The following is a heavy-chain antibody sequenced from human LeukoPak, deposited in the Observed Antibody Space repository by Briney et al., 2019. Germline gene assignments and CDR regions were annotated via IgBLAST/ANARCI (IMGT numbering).Heavy chain of an antibody. V-gene: IGHV3-33*01. CDR2: IWYDGSNK. CDR3: ARDTYDILTGYSISPFEY. Sequence: GGSLRLSCAASGFTFSSCGMHWVRQAPGKGLEWVAVIWYDGSNKYYADSVKGRFTISRDNSKNTLYLHIHSLRVEDTDVYYCARDTYDILTGYSISPFEYWGQGTLVTVSS. D-gene: IGHD3-9*01. J-gene: IGHJ4*02. CDR1: GFTFSSCG.